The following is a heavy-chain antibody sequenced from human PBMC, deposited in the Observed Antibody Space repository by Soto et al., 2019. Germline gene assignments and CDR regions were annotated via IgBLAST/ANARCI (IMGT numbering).Heavy chain of an antibody. D-gene: IGHD6-19*01. Sequence: GGSLRLSCAASGFTVSSNYMSWVRQAPGKGLEWVSVIYSGGSTYYADSVKGRFTISRDNSKNTLYLQMNSLRAEDTAVYYCARVCGLYEWLVPGAFDIRGQGTTVTGSS. CDR1: GFTVSSNY. J-gene: IGHJ3*02. CDR2: IYSGGST. CDR3: ARVCGLYEWLVPGAFDI. V-gene: IGHV3-66*01.